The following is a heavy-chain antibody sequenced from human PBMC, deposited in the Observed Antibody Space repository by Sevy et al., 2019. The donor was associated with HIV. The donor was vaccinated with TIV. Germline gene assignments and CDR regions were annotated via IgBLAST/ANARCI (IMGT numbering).Heavy chain of an antibody. CDR2: ISSNGGST. CDR1: GFTFSSYA. CDR3: VKGGSSSFFDFWFDP. D-gene: IGHD6-6*01. V-gene: IGHV3-64D*06. Sequence: GGSLRLSCSASGFTFSSYAMHWVRQAPGKGLEYVSAISSNGGSTYYADSVKGRFTISRDKSKNTLYLQMSSLRAEDTAVYYCVKGGSSSFFDFWFDPWGQGTLVTVSS. J-gene: IGHJ5*02.